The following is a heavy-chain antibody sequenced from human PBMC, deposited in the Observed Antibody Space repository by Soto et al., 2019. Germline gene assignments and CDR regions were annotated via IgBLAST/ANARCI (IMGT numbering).Heavy chain of an antibody. CDR2: IYYSGST. CDR1: GGSISSSSYY. Sequence: SETLSLTCTVSGGSISSSSYYWGWIRQPPGKGLEWIGSIYYSGSTYYNPSLKSRVTISVDTSKNQFSLKLSSVTAADTAVYYCARYNWNPYYYYYYMDVWGKGTTVTVSS. V-gene: IGHV4-39*01. J-gene: IGHJ6*03. D-gene: IGHD1-20*01. CDR3: ARYNWNPYYYYYYMDV.